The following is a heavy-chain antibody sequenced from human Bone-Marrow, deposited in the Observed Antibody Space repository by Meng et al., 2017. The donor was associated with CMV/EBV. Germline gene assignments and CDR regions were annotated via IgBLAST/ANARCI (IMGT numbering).Heavy chain of an antibody. J-gene: IGHJ4*02. V-gene: IGHV3-30*02. CDR3: AKEGAGGKQQLVRNSPLDY. D-gene: IGHD6-13*01. CDR1: GFTFSSYG. CDR2: IRYDGSNN. Sequence: GESLKISCAASGFTFSSYGMHWVRQAPGKGLEWVAFIRYDGSNNYYADSVKGRFTISRDNSKNTLYLQMNSLRAEDTAVYYCAKEGAGGKQQLVRNSPLDYWGQGTLVTVSS.